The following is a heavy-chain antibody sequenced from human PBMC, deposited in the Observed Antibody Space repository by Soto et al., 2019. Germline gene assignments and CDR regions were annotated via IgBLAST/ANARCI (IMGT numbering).Heavy chain of an antibody. CDR1: GGSISGDYF. D-gene: IGHD3-3*01. CDR2: ISYIGST. V-gene: IGHV4-30-4*01. CDR3: ARDRALVGTVFGVPGGGLDP. Sequence: SETLSLTCTVSGGSISGDYFWTWIRQPQGRGLEWIGYISYIGSTYYNPSLKSRVTISLDTSKTQFSLKMTSVNLADTAVYYCARDRALVGTVFGVPGGGLDPWGQGTLVTVSS. J-gene: IGHJ5*02.